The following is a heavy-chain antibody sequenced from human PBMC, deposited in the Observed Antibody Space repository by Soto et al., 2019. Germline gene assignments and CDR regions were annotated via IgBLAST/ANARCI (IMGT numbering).Heavy chain of an antibody. CDR1: GFTFSNNA. J-gene: IGHJ4*02. V-gene: IGHV3-23*01. CDR2: ISVSGGNI. Sequence: EVQLLESGGGLVQPGGSLRLSCAASGFTFSNNAMNWVRQAPGMGLEWVSSISVSGGNIYYADSVKGRFTISRDNSKNTLYLQMSSLRAEDTALYYCATCLNARLLTPFFDSWGQGTLVTVSS. CDR3: ATCLNARLLTPFFDS. D-gene: IGHD2-21*02.